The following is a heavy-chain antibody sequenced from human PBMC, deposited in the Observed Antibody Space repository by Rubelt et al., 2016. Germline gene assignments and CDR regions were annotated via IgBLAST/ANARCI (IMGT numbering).Heavy chain of an antibody. CDR3: ARSGRRDGYNYYY. Sequence: QVQLQESGPGLVKPSETLSLTCTVSGYSISSGYYWGWIRQPPGKGLEWIGSIYHSGSTYYNPSLKSGVTISVDTSKNQFSLKLSSVTAADTAVYYWARSGRRDGYNYYYWGQGTLVTVSS. CDR2: IYHSGST. J-gene: IGHJ4*02. CDR1: GYSISSGYY. V-gene: IGHV4-38-2*02. D-gene: IGHD5-24*01.